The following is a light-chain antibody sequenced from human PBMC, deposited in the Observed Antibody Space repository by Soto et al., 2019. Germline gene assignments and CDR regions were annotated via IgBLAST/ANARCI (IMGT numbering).Light chain of an antibody. V-gene: IGLV1-44*01. J-gene: IGLJ2*01. CDR1: SSNIGSHT. CDR2: SNN. CDR3: AAWDDSLNGVI. Sequence: QSVLTQPPSASGTPGQRITISCSGSSSNIGSHTVNWHQQLPATAPNLLIYSNNERPSGVPDRFSGAKSGTSASLAISGLQSGDEADYYCAAWDDSLNGVIFGGGTKVTVL.